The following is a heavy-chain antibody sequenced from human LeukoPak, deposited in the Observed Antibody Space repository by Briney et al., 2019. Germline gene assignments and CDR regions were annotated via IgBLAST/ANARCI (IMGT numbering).Heavy chain of an antibody. CDR1: GGSISSSSYY. Sequence: PSETLSLTCTVSGGSISSSSYYWSWIRQPAGKGLEWIGRIYTSGSTNYNPSLKSRVTMSVDTSKNQFSLKLSSVTAADTAVYYCARGYYDFWSGYHDYWGQGTLVTVSS. V-gene: IGHV4-61*02. CDR3: ARGYYDFWSGYHDY. J-gene: IGHJ4*02. D-gene: IGHD3-3*01. CDR2: IYTSGST.